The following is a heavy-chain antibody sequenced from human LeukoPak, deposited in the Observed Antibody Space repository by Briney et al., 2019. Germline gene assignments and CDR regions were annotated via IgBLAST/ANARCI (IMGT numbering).Heavy chain of an antibody. CDR3: ARSLAYYDFWSGSDY. CDR1: GYTFTGYY. Sequence: VASVTVSCKASGYTFTGYYMHWVRQAPGQGLEWMGWINPNSGGTDYAQKFQGRVTMTRDTSISTAYMELSRLRSDDTAVYYCARSLAYYDFWSGSDYWGQGTLVTVSS. V-gene: IGHV1-2*02. J-gene: IGHJ4*02. D-gene: IGHD3-3*01. CDR2: INPNSGGT.